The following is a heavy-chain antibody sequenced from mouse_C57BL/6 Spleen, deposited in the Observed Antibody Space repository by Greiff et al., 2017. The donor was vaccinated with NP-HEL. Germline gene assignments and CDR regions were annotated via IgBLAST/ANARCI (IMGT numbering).Heavy chain of an antibody. CDR1: GYTFTDYY. CDR3: ARRGYDYDAFAY. CDR2: INPNNGGT. J-gene: IGHJ3*01. V-gene: IGHV1-26*01. Sequence: VQLQQSGPELVKPGASVKISCKASGYTFTDYYMNWVKQSHGKSLEWIGDINPNNGGTSYNQKFKGKATFTVDKSSSTAYMELRSLTSEDSAVYYCARRGYDYDAFAYWGQGTLVTVSA. D-gene: IGHD2-4*01.